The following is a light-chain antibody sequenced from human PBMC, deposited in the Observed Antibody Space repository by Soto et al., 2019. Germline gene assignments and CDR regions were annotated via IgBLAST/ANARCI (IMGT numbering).Light chain of an antibody. CDR3: QQYGRSHLVT. V-gene: IGKV3-20*01. CDR1: QSVSSSY. J-gene: IGKJ5*01. CDR2: GAS. Sequence: EIVLTQSPGTLSLSPGERATLSCRASQSVSSSYLAWYQQKPGQAPRLLIYGASSRATGIPDRFSGSGSGTHFTLTISRLEPEDFAMYYCQQYGRSHLVTFGQGTRLEIK.